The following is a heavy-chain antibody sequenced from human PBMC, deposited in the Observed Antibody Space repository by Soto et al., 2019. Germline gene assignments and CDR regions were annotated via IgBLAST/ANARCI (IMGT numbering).Heavy chain of an antibody. Sequence: VGSLRLSCAASGFTFSDHYIDWVRQASGKGLEWVGRIRNKANSYTAEYAASVKGRFTISRDDSKNSLYLQMNSLKIEDTALYYCVRAGTGYQLDYWGQGTLVTVSS. CDR1: GFTFSDHY. D-gene: IGHD3-9*01. J-gene: IGHJ4*02. CDR2: IRNKANSYTA. CDR3: VRAGTGYQLDY. V-gene: IGHV3-72*01.